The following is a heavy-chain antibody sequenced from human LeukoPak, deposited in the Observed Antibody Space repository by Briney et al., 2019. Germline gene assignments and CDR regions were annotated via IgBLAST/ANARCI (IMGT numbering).Heavy chain of an antibody. CDR2: IWYDGSNK. CDR1: GFTFSSYG. J-gene: IGHJ4*02. V-gene: IGHV3-33*01. Sequence: GGSLRLSCAASGFTFSSYGMHWVRQAPGKGLEWVAVIWYDGSNKYYADSVKGRFTISRDNSKNTLYLQMNSLRAEDTAVYYCARGVGGHSYGTDYWGQGTLVTVSS. D-gene: IGHD5-18*01. CDR3: ARGVGGHSYGTDY.